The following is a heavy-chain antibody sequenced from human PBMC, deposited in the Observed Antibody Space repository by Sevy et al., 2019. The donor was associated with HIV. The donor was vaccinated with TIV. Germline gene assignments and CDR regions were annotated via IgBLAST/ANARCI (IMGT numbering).Heavy chain of an antibody. D-gene: IGHD3-9*01. CDR1: GGTVSSYA. CDR3: ASEPHYDILTGYYTLDY. V-gene: IGHV1-69*13. Sequence: ASVKVSCKASGGTVSSYAISWVRQAPGQGLEWMGRLIPIAGTANYAQKFQGRVTITAEESTSTVYMDLSRLKSEDSAVYYCASEPHYDILTGYYTLDYWGQGTLVTVSS. CDR2: LIPIAGTA. J-gene: IGHJ4*02.